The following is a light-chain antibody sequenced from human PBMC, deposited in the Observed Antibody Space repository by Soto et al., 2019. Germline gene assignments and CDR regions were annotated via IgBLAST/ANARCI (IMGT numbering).Light chain of an antibody. CDR2: GVS. CDR3: QQYNDWPIT. Sequence: EIVMTQSPATLSVSPGERVTLSCRASQSVGSNLAWYQHKPGQAPRLLIYGVSTRATGIPARFSGSASGTEFTLTISSLQYEDFEVYYCQQYNDWPITLGPGTRLEIK. V-gene: IGKV3-15*01. J-gene: IGKJ5*01. CDR1: QSVGSN.